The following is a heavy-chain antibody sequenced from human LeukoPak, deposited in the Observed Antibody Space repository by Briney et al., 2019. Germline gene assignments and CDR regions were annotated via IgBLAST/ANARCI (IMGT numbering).Heavy chain of an antibody. Sequence: GGSLRLSCAASGFTFSSYAMSWVRQSPGKGLEWVSAISGSGGSTYYADSVKGRFTISRDNSKNTLYLQMNSRRAEDTAVYYCAKDRGREVPYYFDYWGQGTLVTVSS. V-gene: IGHV3-23*01. CDR2: ISGSGGST. J-gene: IGHJ4*02. CDR3: AKDRGREVPYYFDY. CDR1: GFTFSSYA. D-gene: IGHD3-16*02.